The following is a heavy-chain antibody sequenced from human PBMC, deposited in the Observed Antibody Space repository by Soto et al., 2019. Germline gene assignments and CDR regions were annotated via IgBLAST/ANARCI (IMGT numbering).Heavy chain of an antibody. CDR1: GFTFSSYG. CDR2: IWYDGSNK. V-gene: IGHV3-33*01. D-gene: IGHD3-22*01. Sequence: QVQLVESGGGVVQPGRSPRLSCAASGFTFSSYGMHWVRQAPGKGLEWVAVIWYDGSNKYYADSVKGRFTISRDNSKNTLYLQMNSLRAEDTAVYYCARAGNYYDSMVAFDIWGQGTMVTVSS. J-gene: IGHJ3*02. CDR3: ARAGNYYDSMVAFDI.